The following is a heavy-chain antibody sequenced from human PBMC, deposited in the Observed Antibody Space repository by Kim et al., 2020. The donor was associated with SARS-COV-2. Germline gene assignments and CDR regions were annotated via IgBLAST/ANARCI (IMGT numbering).Heavy chain of an antibody. CDR1: GGSISSYY. J-gene: IGHJ5*02. CDR3: ARAGVVYYDSSGYWNWFDP. D-gene: IGHD3-22*01. Sequence: SETLSLTCTVSGGSISSYYWSWIRQPPGKGLEWIGYIYYSGSTNYNPSLKSRVTISVDTSKNQFSLKLSSVTAADTAVYYCARAGVVYYDSSGYWNWFDPWGQGTLVTVSS. V-gene: IGHV4-59*01. CDR2: IYYSGST.